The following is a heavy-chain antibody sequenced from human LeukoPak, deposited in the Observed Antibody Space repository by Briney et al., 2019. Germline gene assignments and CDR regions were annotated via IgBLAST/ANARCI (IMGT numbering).Heavy chain of an antibody. Sequence: PGGSLRLSCTASGFTFGDYAMSWVRQAPGKGLEWVSAISGSGGSTYYADSVKGRFTISRDNSKNTLYLQMNSLRAEDTAVYYCAKERQQLSSSYFDYWGQGTLVTVSS. CDR1: GFTFGDYA. V-gene: IGHV3-23*01. J-gene: IGHJ4*02. D-gene: IGHD6-13*01. CDR2: ISGSGGST. CDR3: AKERQQLSSSYFDY.